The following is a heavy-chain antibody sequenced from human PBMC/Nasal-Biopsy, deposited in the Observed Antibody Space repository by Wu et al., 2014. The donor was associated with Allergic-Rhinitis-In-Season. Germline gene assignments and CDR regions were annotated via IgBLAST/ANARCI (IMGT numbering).Heavy chain of an antibody. D-gene: IGHD2-8*01. Sequence: TLSLTCTVSGGSIDSSNYFWSWIRQPPGKGLEYIGSINYGGNTYYNPSLKSRVTISVNMSENRFSLRLSSVTAADTAVYYCARLKGPWVSRDPYDYWGQGTLVTVSS. CDR1: GGSIDSSNYF. V-gene: IGHV4-39*01. CDR2: INYGGNT. CDR3: ARLKGPWVSRDPYDY. J-gene: IGHJ4*02.